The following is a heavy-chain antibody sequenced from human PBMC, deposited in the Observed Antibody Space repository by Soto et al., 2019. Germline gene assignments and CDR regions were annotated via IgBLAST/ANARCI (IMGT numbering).Heavy chain of an antibody. D-gene: IGHD3-3*01. CDR3: ARAGLEWSYNWFDP. CDR1: GGSISSGDYY. V-gene: IGHV4-30-4*01. J-gene: IGHJ5*02. CDR2: IYYSGST. Sequence: SETLSLTCTVSGGSISSGDYYWSWIRQPPGKGLEWIGYIYYSGSTYYDPSLKSRVTISVDTSKNQFSLKLSSVTAADTAVYYCARAGLEWSYNWFDPWGQGTLVTVSS.